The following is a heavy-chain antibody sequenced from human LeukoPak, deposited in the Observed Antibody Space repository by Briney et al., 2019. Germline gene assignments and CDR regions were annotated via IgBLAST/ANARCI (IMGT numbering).Heavy chain of an antibody. J-gene: IGHJ4*02. CDR1: GGSISSNY. V-gene: IGHV4-59*01. Sequence: SETLSLTCTVSGGSISSNYWSWIRQPPGRGLECLGYIFYSGDIRYNPSLKSRVTISVDTSKNQFSLKLSSVTAADTAIYYCASLNYHGSGSPFDYWGQGMLVTVSS. CDR2: IFYSGDI. D-gene: IGHD3-10*01. CDR3: ASLNYHGSGSPFDY.